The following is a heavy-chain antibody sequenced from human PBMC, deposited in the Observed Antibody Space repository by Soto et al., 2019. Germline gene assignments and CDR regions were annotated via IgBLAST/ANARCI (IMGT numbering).Heavy chain of an antibody. CDR3: TRDLIYGGNCGDY. V-gene: IGHV3-74*01. J-gene: IGHJ4*02. Sequence: WGSLRLSCAASGFIFSSYWMHWVRQAPGKGLVWVSRINTDGSSTNYADSVKGRFTISRDNAKNTLYLQMNSLRAEDTAVYYCTRDLIYGGNCGDYWGQGTLVTVSS. CDR1: GFIFSSYW. CDR2: INTDGSST. D-gene: IGHD2-15*01.